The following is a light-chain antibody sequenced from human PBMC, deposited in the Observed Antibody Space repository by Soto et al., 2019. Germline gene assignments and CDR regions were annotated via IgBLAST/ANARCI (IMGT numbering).Light chain of an antibody. CDR1: SSDVGGYNY. Sequence: QSALTQPPSASGSPGQSVTISCTGTSSDVGGYNYVSWYQQHPGKAPKLMIYEVSTRPSGVPDRFSGSKSGNTASLTVSGLQAEDEADYYCSSYAGSNNVVFGGGPKLTVL. V-gene: IGLV2-8*01. CDR3: SSYAGSNNVV. J-gene: IGLJ2*01. CDR2: EVS.